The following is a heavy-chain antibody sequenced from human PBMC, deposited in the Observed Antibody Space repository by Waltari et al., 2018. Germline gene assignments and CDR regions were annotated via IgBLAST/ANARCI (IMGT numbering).Heavy chain of an antibody. Sequence: QVQLQESGPGLVKPSETLSLTCTVSGGSISSYYWSWIRQPPGKGLEWIGYIYYSGSTNYTPSLKSRVTISVDTSKNQFSLKLSSVTAADTAVYYCARASRSGVTIFGVVTRFDYWGQGTLVTVSS. D-gene: IGHD3-3*01. CDR3: ARASRSGVTIFGVVTRFDY. J-gene: IGHJ4*02. CDR1: GGSISSYY. CDR2: IYYSGST. V-gene: IGHV4-59*01.